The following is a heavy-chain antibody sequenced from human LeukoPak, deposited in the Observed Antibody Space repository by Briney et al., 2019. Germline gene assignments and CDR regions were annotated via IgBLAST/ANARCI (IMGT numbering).Heavy chain of an antibody. CDR1: GYSFTGYL. V-gene: IGHV5-51*01. Sequence: GESLKISCMGSGYSFTGYLIGWVRQMPGKGLEWKGIIYPGDSDTTYSPSFQGQVTISADRSISTAYLQWSSLKASDTAMYYCARVSDSGSNYYYYAMDVWGQGTTVTVSS. CDR2: IYPGDSDT. J-gene: IGHJ6*02. CDR3: ARVSDSGSNYYYYAMDV. D-gene: IGHD6-19*01.